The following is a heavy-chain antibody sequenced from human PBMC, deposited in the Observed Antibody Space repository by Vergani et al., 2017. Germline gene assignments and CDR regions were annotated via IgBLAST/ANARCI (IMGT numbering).Heavy chain of an antibody. CDR2: IYWNDDK. Sequence: QITLKESGPTLVKPTQTLTLTCTFSGFSLSTSGVGVGWIRQPPGKALEWLALIYWNDDKRYSPSLKSRLTITKDTSKNQVVLTMTNMDPVDTATYYCAHSFGSYGPYYYYGMDVWGQGTTVTVSS. CDR3: AHSFGSYGPYYYYGMDV. J-gene: IGHJ6*02. V-gene: IGHV2-5*01. D-gene: IGHD5-18*01. CDR1: GFSLSTSGVG.